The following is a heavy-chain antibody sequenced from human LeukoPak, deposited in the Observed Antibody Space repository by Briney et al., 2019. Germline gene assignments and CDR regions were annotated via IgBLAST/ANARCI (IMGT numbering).Heavy chain of an antibody. CDR3: ARDEGYCSSTSCYFWFDP. CDR1: GYTFTGYY. CDR2: INPNSGGT. D-gene: IGHD2-2*01. Sequence: ASAKVSCKASGYTFTGYYMHWVRQAPGQGFEWMGWINPNSGGTNYAQKFQGRVTMTRDTSISTAYMELSRLRSDDTAVYYCARDEGYCSSTSCYFWFDPWGQGTLVTVSS. V-gene: IGHV1-2*02. J-gene: IGHJ5*02.